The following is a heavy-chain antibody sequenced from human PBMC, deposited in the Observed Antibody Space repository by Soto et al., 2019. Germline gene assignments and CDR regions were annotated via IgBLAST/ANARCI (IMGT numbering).Heavy chain of an antibody. CDR3: ARSAYGSGDGNDY. V-gene: IGHV1-8*01. CDR1: GYTFTSYD. J-gene: IGHJ4*02. Sequence: GASVKVSCKASGYTFTSYDINWVRQATGQGLEWMGWMNPNSGNTGYAQKFQGRLTISRDNAKNTLYLQMNSLRAEDTAIYYCARSAYGSGDGNDYWGQGTQVTVSS. CDR2: MNPNSGNT. D-gene: IGHD3-10*01.